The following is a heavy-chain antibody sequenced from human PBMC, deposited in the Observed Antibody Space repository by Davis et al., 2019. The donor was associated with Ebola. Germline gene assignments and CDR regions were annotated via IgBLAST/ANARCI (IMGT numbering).Heavy chain of an antibody. V-gene: IGHV4-34*01. D-gene: IGHD1-26*01. CDR2: INHSGST. CDR1: GGSFSGYY. CDR3: ARPWYSGTYYDAYDI. J-gene: IGHJ3*02. Sequence: SETLSLTCAVYGGSFSGYYWSWIRQPPGKGLEWIGYINHSGSTNYNPSLKSRVTISVDTSKNQFSLKLSSATAADTAVYYCARPWYSGTYYDAYDIWDQGTMVAVSS.